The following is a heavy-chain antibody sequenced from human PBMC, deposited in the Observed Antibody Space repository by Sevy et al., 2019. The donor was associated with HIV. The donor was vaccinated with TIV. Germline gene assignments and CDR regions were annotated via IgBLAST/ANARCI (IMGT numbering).Heavy chain of an antibody. CDR2: ISTYSGET. J-gene: IGHJ4*02. V-gene: IGHV1-18*01. CDR1: GYSFTTYP. CDR3: ARDSDGSGHYYADFFDY. D-gene: IGHD3-22*01. Sequence: ASMKVSCKASGYSFTTYPIGWVRQAPGQGLEWMGWISTYSGETRDAQKFQGRATMTTDTSTSTAYLDLRNLRSDDTALYYCARDSDGSGHYYADFFDYWGQGTLVTVSS.